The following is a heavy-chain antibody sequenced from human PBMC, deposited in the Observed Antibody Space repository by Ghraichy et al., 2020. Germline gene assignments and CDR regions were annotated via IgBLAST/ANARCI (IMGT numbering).Heavy chain of an antibody. J-gene: IGHJ4*02. V-gene: IGHV1-58*01. CDR3: SAALGGSYDSSAD. CDR2: IVVGSGNT. Sequence: SVKVSCKASGFTFTSSAVQWVRQARGQRLEWIGWIVVGSGNTNYAQKFQERVTITRDMSTSTAYMELSSLRSEDTAVYYCSAALGGSYDSSADWGQGTLVTVSS. D-gene: IGHD3-22*01. CDR1: GFTFTSSA.